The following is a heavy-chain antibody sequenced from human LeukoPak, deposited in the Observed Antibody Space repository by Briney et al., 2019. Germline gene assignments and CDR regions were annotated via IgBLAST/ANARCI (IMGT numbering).Heavy chain of an antibody. Sequence: SETLSLTCAVYGGSFSGYYWSWIRQPPGKGLEWIGEINHSGSTNYNPSLKSRVTMSVDTSKNQFSLKLSSVTAADTAVYYCARQVPAADYWGQGTLVTVSS. V-gene: IGHV4-34*01. CDR3: ARQVPAADY. CDR1: GGSFSGYY. D-gene: IGHD2-2*01. J-gene: IGHJ4*02. CDR2: INHSGST.